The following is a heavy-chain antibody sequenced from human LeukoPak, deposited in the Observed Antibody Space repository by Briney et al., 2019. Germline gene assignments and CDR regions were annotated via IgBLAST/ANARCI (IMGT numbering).Heavy chain of an antibody. CDR3: ARGATAGRFSLRPTGAYYMDV. CDR1: GYTFTSYG. V-gene: IGHV1-2*02. J-gene: IGHJ6*03. Sequence: GASVKVSCKASGYTFTSYGISWVQQAPGQGLEWMGWINPNSGGTNCAQKFQGRVTMTRDTSINTAYMELSSLRFDDTAVYYCARGATAGRFSLRPTGAYYMDVWGKGTTVTVSS. CDR2: INPNSGGT. D-gene: IGHD6-13*01.